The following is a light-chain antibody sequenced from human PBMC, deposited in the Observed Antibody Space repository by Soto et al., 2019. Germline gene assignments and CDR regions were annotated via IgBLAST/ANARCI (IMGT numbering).Light chain of an antibody. CDR1: TSNIGSNY. Sequence: QSVLTQPPSASGTPGQGVTISCSGSTSNIGSNYVYWYQQLPGTAPKLLIYRNNQRPSGVPDRFSGSKSGTSASLAISGLPSDDEADYFCATWDDSLNGFYVFGTGTKLTVL. CDR3: ATWDDSLNGFYV. V-gene: IGLV1-47*01. J-gene: IGLJ1*01. CDR2: RNN.